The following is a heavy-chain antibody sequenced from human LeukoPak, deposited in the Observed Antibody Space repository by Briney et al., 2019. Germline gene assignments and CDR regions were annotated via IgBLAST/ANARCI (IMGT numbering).Heavy chain of an antibody. V-gene: IGHV4-39*07. Sequence: SETLSLTCTVSGGSISSSSYYWGWIRQPPGKGLEWIGSIYYSGSTYYNPSLKSRVTISVDTSKNQFSLKLSSVTAADTAVYYCARDRVQPWGSSGRGPVYYYGMDVWGQGTTVTVSS. D-gene: IGHD6-19*01. CDR1: GGSISSSSYY. CDR3: ARDRVQPWGSSGRGPVYYYGMDV. J-gene: IGHJ6*02. CDR2: IYYSGST.